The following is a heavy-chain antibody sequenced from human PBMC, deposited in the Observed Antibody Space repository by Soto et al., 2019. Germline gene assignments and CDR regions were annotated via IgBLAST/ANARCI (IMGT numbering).Heavy chain of an antibody. V-gene: IGHV2-26*01. Sequence: QVTLKESGPVLVKPTETLTLTCTVSGFSLSNARMGVSWIRQPPGKALEWLAHIFTNDEKSYSTSLKSRLTISKDTSKSQVVLTMTNMDPVDTATYDCARSLYCYGSGLDYWGKGTLVTVSS. CDR1: GFSLSNARMG. D-gene: IGHD3-10*01. CDR3: ARSLYCYGSGLDY. CDR2: IFTNDEK. J-gene: IGHJ4*02.